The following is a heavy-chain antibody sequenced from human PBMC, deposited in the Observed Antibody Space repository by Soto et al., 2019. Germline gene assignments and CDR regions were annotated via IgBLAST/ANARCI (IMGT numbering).Heavy chain of an antibody. V-gene: IGHV1-69*13. CDR1: GGTFSSYA. CDR3: ARVRQSHYDFWSGYRWGAFDI. CDR2: IIPIFGTA. D-gene: IGHD3-3*01. J-gene: IGHJ3*02. Sequence: GASVKVSCKASGGTFSSYAISWVRQAPGQGLEWMGGIIPIFGTANYAQKFQGRVTITADESTSTAYMELSSLRSEDTAVYYCARVRQSHYDFWSGYRWGAFDIWG.